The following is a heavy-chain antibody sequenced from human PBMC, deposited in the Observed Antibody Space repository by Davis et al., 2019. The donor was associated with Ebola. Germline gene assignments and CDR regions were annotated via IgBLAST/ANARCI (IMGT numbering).Heavy chain of an antibody. CDR1: GFTFSSYS. J-gene: IGHJ5*02. CDR3: TRQQYNWFDP. D-gene: IGHD5-24*01. V-gene: IGHV3-23*01. CDR2: ISGSGGST. Sequence: GESLKISCAASGFTFSSYSMNWVRQAPGKGLEWVSAISGSGGSTYYADSVKGRFTISRDNAKNTLYLQMNSLRPEDTAVYYCTRQQYNWFDPWGQGTLVTVSS.